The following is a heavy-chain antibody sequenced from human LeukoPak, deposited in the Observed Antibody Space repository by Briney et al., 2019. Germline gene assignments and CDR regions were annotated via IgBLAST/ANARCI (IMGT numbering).Heavy chain of an antibody. CDR1: GFTFSSYW. D-gene: IGHD6-19*01. CDR2: INNDGSSI. Sequence: GGSLRLSCAASGFTFSSYWMHWVRQAPGKGLVWVSRINNDGSSIIYGDSVKGRFTISRDNAKNTLYLQMNSLRAEDTAVYYCARGMAGSSRFDNWGQGTLVTVSS. V-gene: IGHV3-74*01. J-gene: IGHJ4*02. CDR3: ARGMAGSSRFDN.